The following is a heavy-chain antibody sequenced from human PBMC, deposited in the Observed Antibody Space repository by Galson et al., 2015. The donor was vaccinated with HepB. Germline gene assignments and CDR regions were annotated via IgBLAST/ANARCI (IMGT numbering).Heavy chain of an antibody. Sequence: ETLSLTCAVYGGSFSFYYWTWIRQPPGKGLEWIGEINHSGGTNYNPPLKSRVIISVDTSKKQFSLKLSFVTATDTAVYYCARGVLYWGQGTLVTVSS. J-gene: IGHJ4*02. CDR3: ARGVLY. CDR2: INHSGGT. CDR1: GGSFSFYY. V-gene: IGHV4-34*01.